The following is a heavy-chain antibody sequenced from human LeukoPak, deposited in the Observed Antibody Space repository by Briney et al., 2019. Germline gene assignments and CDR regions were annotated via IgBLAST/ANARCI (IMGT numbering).Heavy chain of an antibody. J-gene: IGHJ4*02. CDR1: GGSISSSSYY. CDR3: ARGPDYYDSSQPSFEY. D-gene: IGHD3-22*01. CDR2: INHSGST. V-gene: IGHV4-39*07. Sequence: SETLSLTCTVSGGSISSSSYYWSWIRQPPGKGLEWIGEINHSGSTNYNPSLKSRVTISVDTSKNQFSLKLSSVTAADTAVYYCARGPDYYDSSQPSFEYWGQGTLVTVSS.